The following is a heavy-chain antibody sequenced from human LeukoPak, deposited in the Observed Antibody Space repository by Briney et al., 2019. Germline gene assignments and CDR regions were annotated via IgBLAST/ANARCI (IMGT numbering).Heavy chain of an antibody. V-gene: IGHV5-51*01. CDR2: IYPGDSDT. D-gene: IGHD6-13*01. Sequence: GESLKISCKGSGYTFTNYWIGWVRRMPGKGLEWMGIIYPGDSDTRYSPSFQGQVTISADKSISTAYLQWSSLKASDTAMYYCARSEGSSWYSVDYWGQGTLVTVSS. J-gene: IGHJ4*02. CDR3: ARSEGSSWYSVDY. CDR1: GYTFTNYW.